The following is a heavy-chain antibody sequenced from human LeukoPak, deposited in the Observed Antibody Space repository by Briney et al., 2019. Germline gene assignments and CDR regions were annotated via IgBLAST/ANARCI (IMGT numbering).Heavy chain of an antibody. CDR1: GCSLSGHY. V-gene: IGHV4-59*11. Sequence: SETLSLTCSVSGCSLSGHYWSWIRQPPGKRLEWIGYVSYTGRTKYNPSLQSRVTISIDTSKSQFSLKLTSVTSADTAVYSCARLLDNDISGDPDTFDVWGQGTTVIVSS. D-gene: IGHD3-22*01. J-gene: IGHJ3*01. CDR3: ARLLDNDISGDPDTFDV. CDR2: VSYTGRT.